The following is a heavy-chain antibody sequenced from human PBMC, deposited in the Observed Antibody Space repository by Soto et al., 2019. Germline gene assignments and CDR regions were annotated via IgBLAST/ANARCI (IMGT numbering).Heavy chain of an antibody. D-gene: IGHD6-13*01. CDR2: ISGSGGST. J-gene: IGHJ4*02. CDR1: GFTFSSYA. V-gene: IGHV3-23*01. Sequence: GGSLRLSCAASGFTFSSYAMSWVRQAPGKGLEWVSAISGSGGSTYYADSVKGRFTISRDNSKNTLYLQMNSLRAEDTAIYYCAKGLLNGRWYAADWGQGTLVTVSS. CDR3: AKGLLNGRWYAAD.